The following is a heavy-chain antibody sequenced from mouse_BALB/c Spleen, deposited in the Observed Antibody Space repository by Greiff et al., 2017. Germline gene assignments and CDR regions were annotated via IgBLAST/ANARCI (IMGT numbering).Heavy chain of an antibody. V-gene: IGHV3-2*02. D-gene: IGHD3-2*01. J-gene: IGHJ2*01. Sequence: VQLQQSGPGLVKPSQSLSLTCTVTGYSITSDYAWNWIRQFPGNKLEWMGYISYSGSTSYNPSLKSRISITRDTSKNQFFLQLNSVTTEDTATYYCARSPTARATYYFDYWGQGTTLTVSS. CDR3: ARSPTARATYYFDY. CDR2: ISYSGST. CDR1: GYSITSDYA.